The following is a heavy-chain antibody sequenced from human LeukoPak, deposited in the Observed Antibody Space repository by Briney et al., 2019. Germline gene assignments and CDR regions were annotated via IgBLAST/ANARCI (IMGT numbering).Heavy chain of an antibody. Sequence: SETLSLTCAVYGGSFSGYYWSWIRQPPGQGLEWIGEINHSGGTNYNPSIKSRVTISVDTSKDQFSLKLSSVTAADTAVYYCARVDGSRTLYFDRLLGDSGYYFDYWGKGTLVTVSS. CDR3: ARVDGSRTLYFDRLLGDSGYYFDY. D-gene: IGHD3-9*01. J-gene: IGHJ4*02. V-gene: IGHV4-34*01. CDR1: GGSFSGYY. CDR2: INHSGGT.